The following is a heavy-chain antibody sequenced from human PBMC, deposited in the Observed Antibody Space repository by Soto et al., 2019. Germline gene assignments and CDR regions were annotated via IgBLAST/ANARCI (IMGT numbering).Heavy chain of an antibody. CDR2: INPNSGGT. D-gene: IGHD2-21*01. CDR1: GYTFTGYY. CDR3: ARVSIPNYYYGMDV. J-gene: IGHJ6*02. Sequence: SVKVSCKASGYTFTGYYMHWVRQAPGQGLEWMGWINPNSGGTNYAQKFQGRVTMTRDTSISTAYMELSRLRSDDTAVYYCARVSIPNYYYGMDVWGQGTTVTVSS. V-gene: IGHV1-2*02.